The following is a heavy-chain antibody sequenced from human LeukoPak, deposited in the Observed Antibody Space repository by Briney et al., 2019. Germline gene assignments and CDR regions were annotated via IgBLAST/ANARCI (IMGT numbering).Heavy chain of an antibody. CDR2: MNPNSGNT. Sequence: ASVKVSCKASGYTFTSYDINWVRQATGQGLEWMGWMNPNSGNTGYAQKFQGRVTMTRNTSISTAYMELSSLRSEDTAVYYCARGSNRRITMIVVVTKDYYMDVWGEGTTVTISS. CDR3: ARGSNRRITMIVVVTKDYYMDV. CDR1: GYTFTSYD. J-gene: IGHJ6*03. D-gene: IGHD3-22*01. V-gene: IGHV1-8*01.